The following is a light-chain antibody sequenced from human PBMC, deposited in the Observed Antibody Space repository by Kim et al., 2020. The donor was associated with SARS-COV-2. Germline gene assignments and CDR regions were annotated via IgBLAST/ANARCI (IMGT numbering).Light chain of an antibody. J-gene: IGKJ4*01. CDR1: QDIGNF. Sequence: ASVGDGVLITCRASQDIGNFLAWYRQKPAKAPESLIYSASFLQSGVPSKFGGSGSGTDFPLTISSLQPEDSGTYYCQQYQTFPFTFGGGTKVDIK. V-gene: IGKV1-16*02. CDR2: SAS. CDR3: QQYQTFPFT.